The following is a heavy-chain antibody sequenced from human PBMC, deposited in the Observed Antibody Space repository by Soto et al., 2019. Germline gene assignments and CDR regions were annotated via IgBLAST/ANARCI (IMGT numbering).Heavy chain of an antibody. CDR1: GFTFSSYA. V-gene: IGHV3-23*01. CDR2: ISGSGGST. D-gene: IGHD3-3*01. J-gene: IGHJ6*02. Sequence: GGSLRLSCAASGFTFSSYAMSWVRQAPGKGLEWVSAISGSGGSTYYADSVKGRFTISRDNSKNTLYLQMNSLRAEDTAVYYCAKGTVNDFWSGYEYYYYGMDVWGQGTTVTVSS. CDR3: AKGTVNDFWSGYEYYYYGMDV.